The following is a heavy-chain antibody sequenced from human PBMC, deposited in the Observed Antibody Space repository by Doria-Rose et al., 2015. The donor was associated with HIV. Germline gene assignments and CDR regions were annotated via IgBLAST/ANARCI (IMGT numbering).Heavy chain of an antibody. D-gene: IGHD6-13*01. Sequence: QVQLVQSGPVLVKPTETLTLTCTVSGVSLSSPGMGVSWIRQPPGKALEWLANIFSDDERSYKTSLKSRLTISRATSKSQVVLTMTDMDPVDTATYYCARIKSSRWYHKYYFGFWGQGTLVIVSA. CDR3: ARIKSSRWYHKYYFGF. J-gene: IGHJ4*02. V-gene: IGHV2-26*01. CDR1: GVSLSSPGMG. CDR2: IFSDDER.